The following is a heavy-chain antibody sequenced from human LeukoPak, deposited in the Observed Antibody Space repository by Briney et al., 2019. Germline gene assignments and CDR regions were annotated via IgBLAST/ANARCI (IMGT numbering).Heavy chain of an antibody. J-gene: IGHJ4*02. V-gene: IGHV3-48*04. D-gene: IGHD1-26*01. CDR2: ISSSGSTI. CDR3: ARDILVGSYYFDY. Sequence: GGSLRLSCAASGFTFSSYGMHWVRQAPGKGLEWVSYISSSGSTIYYADSVKGRFTISRDNAKNSLYLQMNSLRAEDTAVYYCARDILVGSYYFDYWGQGTLVTVSS. CDR1: GFTFSSYG.